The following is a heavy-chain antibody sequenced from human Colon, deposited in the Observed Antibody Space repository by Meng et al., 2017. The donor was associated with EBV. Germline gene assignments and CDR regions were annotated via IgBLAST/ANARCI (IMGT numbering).Heavy chain of an antibody. Sequence: QVQFGGSGHALMKPSETLSLTCAVSGDSITNHNWWAWVRQPPGKGLEWIGEIPHRGSSAYNPSLKSRVSMSIDKSKNQFSLKLTSVTAADTAVYHCLRGSGGSVWGQGTLVTVSS. J-gene: IGHJ1*01. CDR1: GDSITNHNW. D-gene: IGHD3-10*01. CDR2: IPHRGSS. CDR3: LRGSGGSV. V-gene: IGHV4-4*02.